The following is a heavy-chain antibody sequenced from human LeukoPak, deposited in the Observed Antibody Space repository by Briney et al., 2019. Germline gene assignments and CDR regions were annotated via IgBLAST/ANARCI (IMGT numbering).Heavy chain of an antibody. CDR2: IYYSRST. Sequence: PSETLCLTCTVSGGSISSTSYYWGWIRQPPGKGLEWIGSIYYSRSTYYNPSLKSRVTISVDTSKNQFSLKLSSVTAADTAVYYCARHGSPWYYFDFWGQGTLVTVSS. V-gene: IGHV4-39*01. J-gene: IGHJ4*02. CDR1: GGSISSTSYY. CDR3: ARHGSPWYYFDF. D-gene: IGHD2-15*01.